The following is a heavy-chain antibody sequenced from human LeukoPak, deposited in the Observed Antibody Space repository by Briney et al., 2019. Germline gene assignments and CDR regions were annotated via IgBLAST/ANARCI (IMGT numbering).Heavy chain of an antibody. D-gene: IGHD7-27*01. J-gene: IGHJ3*02. CDR2: ICPGDSDT. CDR1: GYSFTSYW. V-gene: IGHV5-51*01. CDR3: ARPQETGGDAFDI. Sequence: GESLKISCKGSGYSFTSYWIGWVRQMPGKGLEWMGIICPGDSDTRYSPSFQGQVTISADKSISTAYLQWSSLKASDTAMYYCARPQETGGDAFDIWGQGTMVTVSS.